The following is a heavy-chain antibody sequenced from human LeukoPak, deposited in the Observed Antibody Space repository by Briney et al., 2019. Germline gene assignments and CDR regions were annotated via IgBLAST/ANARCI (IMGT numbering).Heavy chain of an antibody. D-gene: IGHD1-14*01. CDR3: AKEPVSKSMRYYFDY. CDR2: IWYDGSNK. J-gene: IGHJ4*02. V-gene: IGHV3-33*06. CDR1: GFTFSSYG. Sequence: GRSLRLSCAASGFTFSSYGMHWVRQAPGKGLEWVAVIWYDGSNKYYADSVKGRFTISRDNSKNTLYLQMNSLRAEDMAVYYCAKEPVSKSMRYYFDYWGQGTLVTVSS.